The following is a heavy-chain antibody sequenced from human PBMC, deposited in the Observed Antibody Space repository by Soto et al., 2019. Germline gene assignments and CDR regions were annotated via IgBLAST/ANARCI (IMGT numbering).Heavy chain of an antibody. J-gene: IGHJ4*02. CDR3: SRPVVGSTGEY. D-gene: IGHD1-26*01. CDR1: GFTFSGSA. Sequence: EVQLVESGGGLVQPGGSLKLSCAASGFTFSGSAIHWVRQASGKGLEWVGRIRSKTNSFATAYAASVNGRFTISRDDSKNTADLQMNSLKTEDTAVYYCSRPVVGSTGEYWGQGTLVTVSS. V-gene: IGHV3-73*02. CDR2: IRSKTNSFAT.